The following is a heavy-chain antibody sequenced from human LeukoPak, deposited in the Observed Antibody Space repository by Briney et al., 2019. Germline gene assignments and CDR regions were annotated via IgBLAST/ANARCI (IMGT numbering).Heavy chain of an antibody. CDR3: ARAKAMVRGVPDY. J-gene: IGHJ4*02. Sequence: GGSLRLSCAASGFSVGSNDINWVRQAPGKGLEWVSVIYSGGRTYYADSVKGRFTISRDSSENTLHLQINSLRAEDTAVYYCARAKAMVRGVPDYWGQGTLVTVSS. V-gene: IGHV3-66*01. D-gene: IGHD3-10*01. CDR1: GFSVGSND. CDR2: IYSGGRT.